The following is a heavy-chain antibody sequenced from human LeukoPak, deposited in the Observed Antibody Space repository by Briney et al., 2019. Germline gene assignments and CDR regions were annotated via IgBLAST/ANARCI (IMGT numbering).Heavy chain of an antibody. CDR3: ARNPWESSDLGWFDP. CDR1: GGTFSSYA. D-gene: IGHD3-16*01. J-gene: IGHJ5*02. CDR2: IIPIFGTA. V-gene: IGHV1-69*06. Sequence: GASVKVSCKASGGTFSSYAISWVRQAPGQGLEWMGGIIPIFGTANYAQKFQGRVTITADKSTSTAYMELSSLRSEDTAVYYCARNPWESSDLGWFDPWGQGTLVTVSS.